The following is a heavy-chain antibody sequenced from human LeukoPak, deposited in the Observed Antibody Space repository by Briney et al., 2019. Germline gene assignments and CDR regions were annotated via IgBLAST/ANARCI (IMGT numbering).Heavy chain of an antibody. CDR2: IYYSGSI. CDR1: GGSLSSCGYY. Sequence: PSQTLSLTCTVSGGSLSSCGYYCSWIRQHPGKGLEWVEYIYYSGSIYYNPSRKSRVTISVYTSKNQFSLKMSSVTAADTAVYYCASLIAARRRGASVFDYWGQGTLVTASS. CDR3: ASLIAARRRGASVFDY. D-gene: IGHD6-6*01. J-gene: IGHJ4*02. V-gene: IGHV4-31*03.